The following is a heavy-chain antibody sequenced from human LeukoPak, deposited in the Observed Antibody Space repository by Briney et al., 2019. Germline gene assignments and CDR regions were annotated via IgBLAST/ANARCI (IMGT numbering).Heavy chain of an antibody. J-gene: IGHJ6*03. CDR2: IRYDGSNK. CDR3: AKEPNDDYDYYYYMDV. V-gene: IGHV3-30*02. Sequence: GGSLRLSCAASGFTFSSYGMHWVRQAPGKGLEWVAFIRYDGSNKYYADSVKGRFTISRGNSKNTLYLQMNGLRAEDTAVYYCAKEPNDDYDYYYYMDVWGKGTTVTISS. CDR1: GFTFSSYG. D-gene: IGHD1-1*01.